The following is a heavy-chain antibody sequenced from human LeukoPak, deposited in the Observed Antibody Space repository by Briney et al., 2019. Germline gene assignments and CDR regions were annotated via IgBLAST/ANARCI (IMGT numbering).Heavy chain of an antibody. V-gene: IGHV3-30*01. CDR3: ARDYRVGCTSDDCYPIDY. D-gene: IGHD2-21*02. J-gene: IGHJ4*02. Sequence: TSLRLSCAASGFTFSSHAMHWVRQAPGKGLEWVAVISYEASNQYYADSVRGRFTISRDNSRNTLYLQMNSLRDEDTALYYCARDYRVGCTSDDCYPIDYWGQGTLVTVSS. CDR1: GFTFSSHA. CDR2: ISYEASNQ.